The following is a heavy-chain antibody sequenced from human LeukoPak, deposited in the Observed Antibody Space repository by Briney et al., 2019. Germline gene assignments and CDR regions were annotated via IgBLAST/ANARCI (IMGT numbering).Heavy chain of an antibody. V-gene: IGHV3-48*02. CDR2: ITASGTAM. CDR1: GFTFSSYS. D-gene: IGHD1-26*01. J-gene: IGHJ4*02. Sequence: GGSLRLSCAASGFTFSSYSMNWVRQAPGKGLEWVSHITASGTAMFYADSVKGRFTISGDNAKNSLYLQMNSLRDEDTAVYYCASSGSYRFDYWGQGTLVTVSS. CDR3: ASSGSYRFDY.